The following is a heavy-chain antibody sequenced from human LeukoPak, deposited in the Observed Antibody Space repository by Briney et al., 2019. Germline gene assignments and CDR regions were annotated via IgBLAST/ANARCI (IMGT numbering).Heavy chain of an antibody. Sequence: GGSLRLSCAASGFTFSTYWMHWVRQAPGKGLLWVARINTDGSSTLYADSVKGRFTISRDNAKSTLYLQMDSLRPEDTAVYYCARVDPTGDGYDCFDSWGQGTLVTVSS. V-gene: IGHV3-74*01. CDR1: GFTFSTYW. D-gene: IGHD5-24*01. CDR2: INTDGSST. J-gene: IGHJ4*02. CDR3: ARVDPTGDGYDCFDS.